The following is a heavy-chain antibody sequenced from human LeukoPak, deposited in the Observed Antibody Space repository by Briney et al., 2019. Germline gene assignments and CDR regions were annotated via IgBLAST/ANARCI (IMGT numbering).Heavy chain of an antibody. J-gene: IGHJ6*03. CDR3: ARVKGGNDFWSGFPVGYYYYYMDV. Sequence: PSETLSLTCTVSGGSISSSSYYWGWIRQPPGKGLEWIGSIYYSGSTYYNPSLKSRVTISVDTSKNQFSLKLSSVTAADTAVYYCARVKGGNDFWSGFPVGYYYYYMDVWGKGTTVTVSS. V-gene: IGHV4-39*07. D-gene: IGHD3-3*01. CDR2: IYYSGST. CDR1: GGSISSSSYY.